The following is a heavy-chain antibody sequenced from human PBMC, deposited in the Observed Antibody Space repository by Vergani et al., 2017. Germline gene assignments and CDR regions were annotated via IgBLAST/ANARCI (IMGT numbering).Heavy chain of an antibody. V-gene: IGHV4-31*03. J-gene: IGHJ6*03. D-gene: IGHD6-6*01. CDR2: ISNSGST. CDR3: ARVRLAARPWGDYYYYMDV. CDR1: GGSISSGDYY. Sequence: QVQLQESGPRLVKPLQTLSLTCTVSGGSISSGDYYWSWIRQSPGKALEWIGYISNSGSTYYNPSLKSRVTISVDTSKNQFSLKLSSVTAADTAVYYCARVRLAARPWGDYYYYMDVWGKGTTVTVSS.